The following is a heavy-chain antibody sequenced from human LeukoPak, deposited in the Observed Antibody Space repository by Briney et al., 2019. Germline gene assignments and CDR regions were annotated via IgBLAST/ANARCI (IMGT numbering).Heavy chain of an antibody. V-gene: IGHV3-74*01. D-gene: IGHD2/OR15-2a*01. CDR3: VSFYETY. J-gene: IGHJ4*02. CDR2: INSDGSWT. CDR1: GYYW. Sequence: GALGLPLAASGYYWVDWVRQGPGKGLVWVSHINSDGSWTSYADSVKGRFTISKDNAKNTVYLQMNSLRAEDTAVYYCVSFYETYWGRGTLVTVSS.